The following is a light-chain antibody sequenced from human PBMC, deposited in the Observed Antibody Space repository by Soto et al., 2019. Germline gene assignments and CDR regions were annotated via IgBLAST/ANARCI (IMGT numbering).Light chain of an antibody. CDR3: QQCFTYPRT. J-gene: IGKJ3*01. Sequence: AIRMTQSPSSFSASTGDRVTITCRASQAIGSYLAWYQQKPGKAPKLLIYGASTLQSGVPSRFSGSGSGTDFTLTISCLQSDDFATYYCQQCFTYPRTFGPGTKVDVK. V-gene: IGKV1-8*01. CDR1: QAIGSY. CDR2: GAS.